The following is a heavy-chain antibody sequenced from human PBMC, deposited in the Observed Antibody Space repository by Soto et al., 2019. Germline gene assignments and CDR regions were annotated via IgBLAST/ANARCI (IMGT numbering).Heavy chain of an antibody. D-gene: IGHD1-26*01. CDR1: GFTFSSYS. J-gene: IGHJ3*02. CDR2: ISSSSSTI. Sequence: GGSLRLSCAASGFTFSSYSMNWVRQAPGKGLEWVSYISSSSSTIYYADSVKGRFTISRDNAKNSLYLQMNNLRDEDTAVYYCAILVPSGSPGPGAFDIWGQGTRVPVSS. V-gene: IGHV3-48*02. CDR3: AILVPSGSPGPGAFDI.